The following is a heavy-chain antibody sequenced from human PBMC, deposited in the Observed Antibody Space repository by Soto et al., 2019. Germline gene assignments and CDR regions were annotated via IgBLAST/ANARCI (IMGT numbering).Heavy chain of an antibody. D-gene: IGHD3-22*01. V-gene: IGHV1-2*02. CDR1: GYTFTGYY. CDR2: INPNSGGT. Sequence: ASVKVSCKASGYTFTGYYMHCVLQSPGQGLEWMGWINPNSGGTNYAQKFQGRVTMTRDTSISTAYMELSRLRSDDTAVYYCAREDYYDSSGRFDYWGQGTLVTVSS. CDR3: AREDYYDSSGRFDY. J-gene: IGHJ4*02.